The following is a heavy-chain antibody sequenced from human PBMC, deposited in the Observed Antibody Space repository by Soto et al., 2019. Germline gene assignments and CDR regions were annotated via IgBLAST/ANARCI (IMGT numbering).Heavy chain of an antibody. CDR3: ARNDQPGSVDY. D-gene: IGHD1-1*01. Sequence: EVQLVESGGGLVQPGGSLRLSCAASGFTFRDYWMSWVRQPPGKGLEWVANMNVDGFERYYVDSVKGRFTIARDNAENSLYLQMNNLRAEDTAVYYCARNDQPGSVDYWGQGTLITVSS. CDR1: GFTFRDYW. CDR2: MNVDGFER. V-gene: IGHV3-7*01. J-gene: IGHJ4*02.